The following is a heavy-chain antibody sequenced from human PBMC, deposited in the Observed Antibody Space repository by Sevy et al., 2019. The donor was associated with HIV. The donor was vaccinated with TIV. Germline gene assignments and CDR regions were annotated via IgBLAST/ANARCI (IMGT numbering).Heavy chain of an antibody. V-gene: IGHV3-23*01. J-gene: IGHJ3*01. CDR3: XXXXXXXXXXXXXXDDAFDV. CDR1: GFNFRIYA. CDR2: ISGTGAST. Sequence: GGSLRLSCAASGFNFRIYAMSWVRQAPGKGLEWVSTISGTGASTDYADSAKGRFSISRDNSQNTLHLQMNSLRAEDXXXXXXXXXXXXXXXXXXXXDDAFDVWGQGTVVTVSS.